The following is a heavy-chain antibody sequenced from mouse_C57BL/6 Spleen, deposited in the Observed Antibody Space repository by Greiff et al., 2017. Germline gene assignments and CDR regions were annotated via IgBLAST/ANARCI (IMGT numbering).Heavy chain of an antibody. Sequence: EVKLVESGGGLVKPGGSLKLSCAASGFTFSSYTMSWVRQTPEKRLEWVAAISGGGGNTYYPDSVKGRFTISRDNAKNTLYLQMSSLRSEDTALYYCARREDYFDYWGQGTTLTVSS. CDR2: ISGGGGNT. CDR3: ARREDYFDY. CDR1: GFTFSSYT. J-gene: IGHJ2*01. V-gene: IGHV5-9*01.